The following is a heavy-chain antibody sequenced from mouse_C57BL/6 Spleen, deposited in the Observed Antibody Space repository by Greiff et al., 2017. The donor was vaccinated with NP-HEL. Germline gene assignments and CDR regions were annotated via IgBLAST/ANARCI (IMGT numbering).Heavy chain of an antibody. J-gene: IGHJ4*01. V-gene: IGHV3-6*01. CDR1: GYSITSGYY. CDR3: ASLDSSGYNFYAMDY. CDR2: ISYDGSN. D-gene: IGHD3-2*02. Sequence: ESGPGLVKPSQSLSLTCSVTGYSITSGYYWNWIRQFPGNKLEWMGYISYDGSNNYNPSLKNRISITRDTSKNQFFLKLNSVTTEDTATYYCASLDSSGYNFYAMDYWGQGTSVTVSS.